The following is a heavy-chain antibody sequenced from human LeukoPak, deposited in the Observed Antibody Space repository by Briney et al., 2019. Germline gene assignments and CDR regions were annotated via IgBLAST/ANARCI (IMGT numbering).Heavy chain of an antibody. D-gene: IGHD6-19*01. V-gene: IGHV4-4*02. Sequence: SETLSLTCAVSGGSISSSNWWSWVRQPPGKGLEWIGEIYHSGSTNYNPSLKSRVTISVDKSKNQFFLKLSSVTAADTAVYYCARGLSSVVGPFNGMDVWGQGTTVTVSS. CDR1: GGSISSSNW. CDR3: ARGLSSVVGPFNGMDV. J-gene: IGHJ6*02. CDR2: IYHSGST.